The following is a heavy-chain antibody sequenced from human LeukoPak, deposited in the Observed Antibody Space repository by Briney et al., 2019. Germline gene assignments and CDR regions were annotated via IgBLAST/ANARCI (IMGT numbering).Heavy chain of an antibody. CDR2: ISSNGGST. CDR3: MKDFRGIAARGGFDY. CDR1: RFTFSSYA. V-gene: IGHV3-64D*09. Sequence: PGGALRLSCSASRFTFSSYAMHWVRQAPGKGVEYVSAISSNGGSTYYADSLKGRFTISRDNSKNTLYLQMSSLRAEDTAVYYCMKDFRGIAARGGFDYWGQGTLVTVSS. J-gene: IGHJ4*02. D-gene: IGHD6-6*01.